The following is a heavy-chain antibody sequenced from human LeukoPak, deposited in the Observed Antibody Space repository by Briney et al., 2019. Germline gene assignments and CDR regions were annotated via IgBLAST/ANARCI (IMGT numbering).Heavy chain of an antibody. J-gene: IGHJ4*02. D-gene: IGHD3-22*01. CDR3: ARDPNSSGYYSHFDY. CDR1: GGSISSYY. CDR2: IYYSGST. Sequence: SETLSLTCTVSGGSISSYYWSWIRQPPGKELEWIGYIYYSGSTNYNPSLKSRVTISVDTSKNQFSLKLSSVTAADTAVYYCARDPNSSGYYSHFDYWGQGTLVTVSS. V-gene: IGHV4-59*01.